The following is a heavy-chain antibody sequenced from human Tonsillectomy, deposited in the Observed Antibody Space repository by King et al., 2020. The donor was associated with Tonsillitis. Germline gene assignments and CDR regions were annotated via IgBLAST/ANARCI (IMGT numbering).Heavy chain of an antibody. CDR1: GASIKSGGYY. J-gene: IGHJ1*01. CDR3: AAANCARSTCHRPEYVQD. V-gene: IGHV4-31*03. D-gene: IGHD2-21*01. CDR2: ISYTGGT. Sequence: QLQESGPGLAKPSQTLSLTCIVSGASIKSGGYYWSWIRQHPGKGLEWIGYISYTGGTFYNPSLKSRVSMSVDTSKKQFSLNLSSVTVAETAVYYCAAANCARSTCHRPEYVQDWGRGTLVSVSS.